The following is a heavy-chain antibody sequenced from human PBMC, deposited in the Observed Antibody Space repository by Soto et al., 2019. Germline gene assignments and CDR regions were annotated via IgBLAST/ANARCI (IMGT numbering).Heavy chain of an antibody. CDR3: ARGGLDYGASSDFFDY. D-gene: IGHD4-17*01. CDR1: GGSISSGPYS. J-gene: IGHJ4*02. CDR2: IYPSGST. Sequence: SETLSLTCAVSGGSISSGPYSWNWIRQPPGKALEWIGYIYPSGSTYYNSSLKSRGNISVDRSKNQFSLKMTSVTAADTAVYYCARGGLDYGASSDFFDYWGQGTLVTVSS. V-gene: IGHV4-30-2*01.